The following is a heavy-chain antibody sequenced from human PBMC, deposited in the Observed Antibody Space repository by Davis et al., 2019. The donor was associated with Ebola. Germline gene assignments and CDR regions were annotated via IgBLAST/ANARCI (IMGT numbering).Heavy chain of an antibody. V-gene: IGHV3-11*01. Sequence: GESLKISCAASGFTFSDYYMSWIRQAPGKGLEWVSYISSSGSTIYYADSVKGRFTLSRGNAKNSLYLQMNSLRAEDTAVYYCARAIRYFDWLLNDAFDIWGQGTMVTVSS. J-gene: IGHJ3*02. CDR1: GFTFSDYY. D-gene: IGHD3-9*01. CDR3: ARAIRYFDWLLNDAFDI. CDR2: ISSSGSTI.